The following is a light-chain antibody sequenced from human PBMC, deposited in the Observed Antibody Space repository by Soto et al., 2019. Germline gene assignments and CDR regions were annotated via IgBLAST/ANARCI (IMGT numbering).Light chain of an antibody. CDR2: DVS. V-gene: IGKV3-11*01. CDR1: QSVSTY. CDR3: QQRSNWPLT. Sequence: EIVLTQSPATLSLSPGERATLSCRASQSVSTYLAWYQQKPGQAPRLLIYDVSNRATGIPARFSGSGSGTDFTLTISGLEPEDFVVYYCQQRSNWPLTFGGGTKVEIK. J-gene: IGKJ4*01.